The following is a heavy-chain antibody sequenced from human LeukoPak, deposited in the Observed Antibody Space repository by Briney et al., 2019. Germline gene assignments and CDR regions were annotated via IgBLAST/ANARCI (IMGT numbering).Heavy chain of an antibody. V-gene: IGHV4-59*01. D-gene: IGHD6-13*01. CDR2: IYYSGST. CDR1: GDSISSYY. J-gene: IGHJ4*02. CDR3: AKGSPAAAGIVDY. Sequence: SETLSLTCTVSGDSISSYYCDWIRQPPGKGLEWIGYIYYSGSTIYNPSLKSRVTISVDTSKNQFSLKLNFVTAADTAVYYCAKGSPAAAGIVDYWGQGTLVTVSS.